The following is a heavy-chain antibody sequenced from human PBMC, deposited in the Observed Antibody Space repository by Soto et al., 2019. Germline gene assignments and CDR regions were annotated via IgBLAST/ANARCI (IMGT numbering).Heavy chain of an antibody. CDR3: GRVGGYSGYEAYYYYMDV. CDR1: GGSISSYY. V-gene: IGHV4-59*01. D-gene: IGHD5-12*01. J-gene: IGHJ6*03. Sequence: SLTCTVSGGSISSYYWSWIPQPPGKGLEWIGEIYYSGSTNYNPSLKSRVTISVDTSKNQFSLKLSSVTAADTAVYYCGRVGGYSGYEAYYYYMDVWGKGTTVTVSS. CDR2: IYYSGST.